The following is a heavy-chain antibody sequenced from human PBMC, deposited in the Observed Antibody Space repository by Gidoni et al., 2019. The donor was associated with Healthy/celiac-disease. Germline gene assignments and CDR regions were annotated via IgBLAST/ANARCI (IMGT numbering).Heavy chain of an antibody. V-gene: IGHV3-21*01. CDR2: ISSSSSYI. CDR3: ARESSYHGSDYVPGVLFDY. J-gene: IGHJ4*02. CDR1: GFTFSSYS. D-gene: IGHD4-17*01. Sequence: EVQLVESGGGLVKPGGSLRLSCAASGFTFSSYSMNWVRQAPGKGLEWVSSISSSSSYIYYADSVKGRFTISRDNAKNSLYLQMNSLRAEDTAVYYCARESSYHGSDYVPGVLFDYWGQGTLVTVSS.